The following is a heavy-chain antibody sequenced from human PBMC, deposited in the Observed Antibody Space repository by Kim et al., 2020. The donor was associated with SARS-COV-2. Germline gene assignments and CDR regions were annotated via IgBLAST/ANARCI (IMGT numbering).Heavy chain of an antibody. D-gene: IGHD1-26*01. V-gene: IGHV3-21*01. CDR1: GFTFSSYS. Sequence: GGSLRLSCVASGFTFSSYSMNWVRQAPGKGLEWVSSISSSSSYIYYADSVKGRFTISRDNDKNSLYLQMNSLRAEDTAEYYCARAESGSYQVDYCGQGTL. J-gene: IGHJ4*02. CDR2: ISSSSSYI. CDR3: ARAESGSYQVDY.